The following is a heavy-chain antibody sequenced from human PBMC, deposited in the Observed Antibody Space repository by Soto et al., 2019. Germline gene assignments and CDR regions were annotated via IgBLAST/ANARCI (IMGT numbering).Heavy chain of an antibody. CDR1: GASISSYF. Sequence: QVQLQESGPGLVKPSETLSLNCIVSGASISSYFWSWIRQPPGKGLEWIGNIYDNGSTNYNPSLKSRVAMSVDTSKNQFSLRLGSVTAADTAVYYCARRAGGIWGQGTMVTVSS. CDR3: ARRAGGI. D-gene: IGHD2-15*01. J-gene: IGHJ3*02. CDR2: IYDNGST. V-gene: IGHV4-59*08.